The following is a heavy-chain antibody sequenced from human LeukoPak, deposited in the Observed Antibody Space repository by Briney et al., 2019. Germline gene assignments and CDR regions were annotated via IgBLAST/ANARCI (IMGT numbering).Heavy chain of an antibody. CDR1: GFTFSSYS. CDR3: ARDRDHGY. J-gene: IGHJ4*02. D-gene: IGHD3-10*01. V-gene: IGHV3-48*04. Sequence: GGSLRLSCAASGFTFSSYSMNWVRQAPGKGLEWVSYISSGGSTIYYAGSVKGRFTISRDNANNSLYLQMNSLRVEDTAVYYCARDRDHGYWGQGTLVTVSS. CDR2: ISSGGSTI.